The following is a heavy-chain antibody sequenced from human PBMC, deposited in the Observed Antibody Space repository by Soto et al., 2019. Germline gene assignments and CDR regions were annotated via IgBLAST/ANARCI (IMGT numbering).Heavy chain of an antibody. Sequence: SETLSLTCAVYGGSFSGYYWSWIRQPPGKGLEWTGEINHSGSTNYNPSLKSRVTISVDTSKNQFSLKLSSVTAADTAVYYCARVGVVVAATVGYNWFDPWGQGTLVTVSS. CDR2: INHSGST. D-gene: IGHD2-15*01. CDR3: ARVGVVVAATVGYNWFDP. J-gene: IGHJ5*02. CDR1: GGSFSGYY. V-gene: IGHV4-34*01.